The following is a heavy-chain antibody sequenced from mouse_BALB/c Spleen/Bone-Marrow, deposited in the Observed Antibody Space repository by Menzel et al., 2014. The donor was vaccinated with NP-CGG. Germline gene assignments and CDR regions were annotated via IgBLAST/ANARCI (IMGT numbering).Heavy chain of an antibody. CDR3: ARRCGYQSFPYFDY. J-gene: IGHJ2*01. V-gene: IGHV2-9*02. CDR1: GLSLTSYG. CDR2: ILAGGST. D-gene: IGHD2-2*01. Sequence: VQLPQSGPGLVAPSQSLSITCTVSGLSLTSYGVHWVRQPPGKGLEWLGVILAGGSTNENSARMSRLSISKDNSKSQVFLKMNSLQTDDTAMYYCARRCGYQSFPYFDYWGQGTTLTVSS.